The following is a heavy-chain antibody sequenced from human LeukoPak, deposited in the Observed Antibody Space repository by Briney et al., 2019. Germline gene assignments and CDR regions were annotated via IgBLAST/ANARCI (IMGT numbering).Heavy chain of an antibody. Sequence: SGGSLSLSCAASGFTFSSHAMSWVRQAPGKGLEWVSGISGGGGSKYYADTVRGRFGIYRDNSKNTLSLQMNSLRVEDTAVYYCAKTPLEYCTSGSCYVIYWGQGTLVTVSS. J-gene: IGHJ4*02. CDR1: GFTFSSHA. CDR3: AKTPLEYCTSGSCYVIY. D-gene: IGHD2-15*01. CDR2: ISGGGGSK. V-gene: IGHV3-23*01.